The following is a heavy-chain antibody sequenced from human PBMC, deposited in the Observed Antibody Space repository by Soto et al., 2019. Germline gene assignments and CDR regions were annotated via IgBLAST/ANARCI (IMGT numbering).Heavy chain of an antibody. CDR1: GFTFSSYG. CDR3: ARDGYCSGGSCYSVPAFDY. J-gene: IGHJ4*02. CDR2: IWYDGSNK. Sequence: GGSLRLSCAASGFTFSSYGMHRVRQAPGKGLEWVAVIWYDGSNKYYADSVKGRFTISRDNSKNTLYLQMNSLRAEDTAVYYCARDGYCSGGSCYSVPAFDYWGQGTLVTVSS. V-gene: IGHV3-33*01. D-gene: IGHD2-15*01.